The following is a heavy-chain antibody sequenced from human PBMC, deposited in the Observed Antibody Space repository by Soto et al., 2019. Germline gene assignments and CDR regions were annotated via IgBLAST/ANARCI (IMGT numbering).Heavy chain of an antibody. CDR2: IYYSGST. Sequence: PSETLSLTCTVSGGSISSYYWSWIRQPPGKGLEWIGYIYYSGSTNYNPSLKSRVTISVDTSKNQFSLKLSSVTAADTAVYYCAMSVDIEPFDYWGQGTLVTVSS. J-gene: IGHJ4*02. D-gene: IGHD5-12*01. CDR1: GGSISSYY. V-gene: IGHV4-59*01. CDR3: AMSVDIEPFDY.